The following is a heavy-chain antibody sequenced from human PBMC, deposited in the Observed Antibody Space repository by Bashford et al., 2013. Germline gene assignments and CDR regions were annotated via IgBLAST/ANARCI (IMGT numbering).Heavy chain of an antibody. V-gene: IGHV1-46*01. D-gene: IGHD2-2*01. CDR1: GYTFTSYY. CDR3: ARDPVIVVVPAAILVDDAFDI. CDR2: INPSGGST. J-gene: IGHJ3*02. Sequence: ASVKVSCKASGYTFTSYYMHWVRQAPGQGLEWMGIINPSGGSTSYAQKFQGRVTMTRDTSTSTVYMELSSLRSEDTAVYYCARDPVIVVVPAAILVDDAFDIWGQGTMVTVS.